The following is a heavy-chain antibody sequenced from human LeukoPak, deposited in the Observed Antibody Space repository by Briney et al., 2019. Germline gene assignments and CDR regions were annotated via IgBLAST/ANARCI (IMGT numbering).Heavy chain of an antibody. V-gene: IGHV3-23*01. CDR3: AKDRLRFLEWLLSPSDY. J-gene: IGHJ4*02. D-gene: IGHD3-3*01. CDR1: GFTFSSYA. Sequence: GGSLRLSCAASGFTFSSYAISWVRQAPGKGLEWVSAISGSGGSTYYADSVKGRFTISRDNSKNTLYLQMNSLRAEDTAVYYCAKDRLRFLEWLLSPSDYWGQGTLVTVSS. CDR2: ISGSGGST.